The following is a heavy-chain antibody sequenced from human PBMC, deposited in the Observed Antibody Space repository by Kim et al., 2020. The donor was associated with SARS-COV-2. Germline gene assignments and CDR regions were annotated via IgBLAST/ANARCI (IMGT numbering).Heavy chain of an antibody. CDR2: IYYSGST. CDR3: ARHKRLRGAVAGNDLYYFDY. CDR1: GGSISSSSYY. D-gene: IGHD6-19*01. V-gene: IGHV4-39*01. Sequence: SYPLSLTFTFSGGSISSSSYYWGWIRQPPGKGLEWIGSIYYSGSTYYNPSLKSRVTISVDTSKNQFSLKLSSVTAADTAVYYCARHKRLRGAVAGNDLYYFDYWGQGTLVTVSS. J-gene: IGHJ4*02.